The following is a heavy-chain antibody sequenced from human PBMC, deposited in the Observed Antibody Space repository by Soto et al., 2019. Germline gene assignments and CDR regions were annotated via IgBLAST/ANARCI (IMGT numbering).Heavy chain of an antibody. D-gene: IGHD6-6*01. Sequence: SVKVSCTASGGTFSSYAISWVRQAPGQGLEWMGGIIPIFGTANYAQKFQGRVTITADESTSTAYMELSSLRSEDTAVYYCAVDGLGPFYFDYWGQGTLVTVSS. J-gene: IGHJ4*02. CDR1: GGTFSSYA. CDR3: AVDGLGPFYFDY. V-gene: IGHV1-69*13. CDR2: IIPIFGTA.